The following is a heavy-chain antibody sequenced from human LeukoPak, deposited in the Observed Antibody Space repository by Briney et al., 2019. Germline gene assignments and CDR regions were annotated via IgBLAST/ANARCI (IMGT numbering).Heavy chain of an antibody. J-gene: IGHJ4*02. D-gene: IGHD3-10*01. CDR2: TSYDGSNK. Sequence: GGSLRLSCAASGLTFSTYAMHWVRQGPGKGLEWVATTSYDGSNKFYADFVKGRFTISRDNSKNTLYLQMNSLRAEDTAVFYCARDPSMVRGVMLFDYWGQVTLVTVSS. CDR3: ARDPSMVRGVMLFDY. CDR1: GLTFSTYA. V-gene: IGHV3-30*04.